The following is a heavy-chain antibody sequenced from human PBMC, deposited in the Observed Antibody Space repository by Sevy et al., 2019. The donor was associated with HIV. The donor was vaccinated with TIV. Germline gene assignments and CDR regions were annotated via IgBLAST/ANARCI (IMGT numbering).Heavy chain of an antibody. CDR1: GGSINSASYY. CDR3: VRHDSEVAADSYGMDV. Sequence: SETLSLTCIVSGGSINSASYYWGWMRQPPGKGLEWIGSVYYSGSTYYNPSLKSRITIFVDTSKNHFSLELSSVTAADTAVYYCVRHDSEVAADSYGMDVWGQGTTVTVSS. V-gene: IGHV4-39*01. J-gene: IGHJ6*02. D-gene: IGHD2-15*01. CDR2: VYYSGST.